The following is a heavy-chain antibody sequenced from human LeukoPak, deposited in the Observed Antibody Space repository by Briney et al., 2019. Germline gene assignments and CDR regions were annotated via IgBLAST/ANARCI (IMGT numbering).Heavy chain of an antibody. V-gene: IGHV4-59*01. CDR2: IYYSGST. J-gene: IGHJ4*02. CDR1: GGSISSYY. D-gene: IGHD2-15*01. CDR3: ARGLIGYCSGGSCYRGYFDY. Sequence: SETLSLTCTVSGGSISSYYWSWIRQPPGKGLEWIGYIYYSGSTNYNPSLKSRVTISVDTSKNQFSLTLSSVTAADTAVYYCARGLIGYCSGGSCYRGYFDYWGQGTLVTVSS.